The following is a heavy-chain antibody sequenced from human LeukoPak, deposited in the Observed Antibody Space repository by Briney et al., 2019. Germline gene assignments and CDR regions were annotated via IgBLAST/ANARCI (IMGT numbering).Heavy chain of an antibody. J-gene: IGHJ4*02. Sequence: GGSLRLSCAASGFTFSNAWMSWVRQAPGKGPEWVGRIKSKTDGGTTDYAAPVKGRFTISRDDSKNTLYLQMNSLKTEDTAVYYCTTSPYYYDSSGYLWGQGTLVTVSS. D-gene: IGHD3-22*01. V-gene: IGHV3-15*01. CDR2: IKSKTDGGTT. CDR3: TTSPYYYDSSGYL. CDR1: GFTFSNAW.